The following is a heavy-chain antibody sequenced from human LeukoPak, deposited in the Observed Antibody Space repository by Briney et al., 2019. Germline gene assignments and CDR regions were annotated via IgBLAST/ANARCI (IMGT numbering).Heavy chain of an antibody. CDR3: ARVGYSSGRYYYFYHMDV. CDR1: GFTFSSYE. CDR2: ISSSGSTI. D-gene: IGHD6-19*01. J-gene: IGHJ6*03. Sequence: GGSLRLPCTASGFTFSSYEMNWVRQAPGKGLEWVSYISSSGSTIYYADSVKGRFTISRDNAKNSLYLQMNSLTAEDTAVYYCARVGYSSGRYYYFYHMDVWGKGTTVTVSS. V-gene: IGHV3-48*03.